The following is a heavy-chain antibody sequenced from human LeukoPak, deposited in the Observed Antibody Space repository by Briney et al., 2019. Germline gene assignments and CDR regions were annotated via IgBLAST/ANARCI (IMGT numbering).Heavy chain of an antibody. D-gene: IGHD2-15*01. Sequence: GSLRLSCAVSGFTFSSYSMSWICQAPGKGLESVSYIRGSSSNTNYADSVKGRFTISRDNAKNSLYLQMNSLRPEDTAVYYCTRHPAEGDYWGQAAMATVSS. CDR1: GFTFSSYS. V-gene: IGHV3-48*04. J-gene: IGHJ4*02. CDR2: IRGSSSNT. CDR3: TRHPAEGDY.